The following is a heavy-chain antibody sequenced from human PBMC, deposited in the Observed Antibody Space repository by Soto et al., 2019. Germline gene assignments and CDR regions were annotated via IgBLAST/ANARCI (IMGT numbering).Heavy chain of an antibody. D-gene: IGHD2-2*01. V-gene: IGHV1-18*01. CDR3: ARGGDIVVVPAAMRDWFDP. J-gene: IGHJ5*02. CDR1: GYTFTSYG. CDR2: ISAYNGNT. Sequence: ASVKVSCKASGYTFTSYGISWVRQAPGQGLEWMGWISAYNGNTNYAQKLQGRVTMTTDTSTSTAYMELRSLRSDDTAVYYCARGGDIVVVPAAMRDWFDPWGQGTLVTVSS.